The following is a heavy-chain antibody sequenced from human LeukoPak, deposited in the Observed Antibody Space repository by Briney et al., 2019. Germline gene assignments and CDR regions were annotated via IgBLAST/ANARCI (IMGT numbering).Heavy chain of an antibody. D-gene: IGHD1-14*01. V-gene: IGHV3-23*01. Sequence: GGSLRLSCAASGFTFSSYAMSWVRQAPGKGLEWVSAISGSGGSTYYADSVKGRLTISRDNSKNTLYLQMNSLRTDDTALYFCTKDVLPGGADVWGQGTTVTVSS. CDR2: ISGSGGST. J-gene: IGHJ6*02. CDR3: TKDVLPGGADV. CDR1: GFTFSSYA.